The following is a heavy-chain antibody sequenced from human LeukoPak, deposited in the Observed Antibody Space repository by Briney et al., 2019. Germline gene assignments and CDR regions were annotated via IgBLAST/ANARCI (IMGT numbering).Heavy chain of an antibody. CDR2: IYHSGST. CDR1: GGSISSGGYS. D-gene: IGHD3-10*01. J-gene: IGHJ5*02. Sequence: SETLSLTCAVSGGSISSGGYSWSWIRQPPGKGLEWIGYIYHSGSTYYNPSLKSRVTISVDTSKNQFSLMLSSVTAADTAVYYCANYGSGTYRFDPWGQGTLVTVSS. V-gene: IGHV4-30-2*01. CDR3: ANYGSGTYRFDP.